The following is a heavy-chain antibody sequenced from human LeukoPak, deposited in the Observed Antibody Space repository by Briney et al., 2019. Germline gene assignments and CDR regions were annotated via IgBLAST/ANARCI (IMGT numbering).Heavy chain of an antibody. V-gene: IGHV4-39*07. CDR1: GGSISSSSYY. CDR3: ARVWGERYCSSTSCYGLDY. D-gene: IGHD2-2*01. J-gene: IGHJ4*02. Sequence: PSETLSLTCTVSGGSISSSSYYWGWIRQPPGKGLEWIGSIYYSGSTYYNPSLKSRVTISVDTSKNQFSLKLSSVTAADTAVYYCARVWGERYCSSTSCYGLDYWGQGTLVTVSS. CDR2: IYYSGST.